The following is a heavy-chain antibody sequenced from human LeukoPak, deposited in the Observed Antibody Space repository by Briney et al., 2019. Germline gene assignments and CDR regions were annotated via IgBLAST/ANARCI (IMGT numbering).Heavy chain of an antibody. CDR3: ARDADGYED. D-gene: IGHD5-24*01. J-gene: IGHJ4*02. CDR1: GFTFSSYA. V-gene: IGHV3-7*01. Sequence: GGSLRLSCSASGFTFSSYAMSWVRQAPGKGLEWVANIKEDGSEDYYADSVKGRFAISKDNAKNSLYLQMNNLRAEDTAMYYCARDADGYEDWGQGTLVIVSS. CDR2: IKEDGSED.